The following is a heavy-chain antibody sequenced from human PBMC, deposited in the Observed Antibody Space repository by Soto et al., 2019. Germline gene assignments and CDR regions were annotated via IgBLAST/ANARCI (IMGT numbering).Heavy chain of an antibody. CDR1: GGSISSGGYY. J-gene: IGHJ6*02. Sequence: PSETLSLTCTVSGGSISSGGYYWSWIRQHPGKGLEWIGYIYYSGSTYYNPSLKSRVTISVDTSKNQFSLKLSSVTAADTAVYYCARGGLQPYGMDVWGQGTTVTVSS. CDR2: IYYSGST. V-gene: IGHV4-31*03. D-gene: IGHD4-4*01. CDR3: ARGGLQPYGMDV.